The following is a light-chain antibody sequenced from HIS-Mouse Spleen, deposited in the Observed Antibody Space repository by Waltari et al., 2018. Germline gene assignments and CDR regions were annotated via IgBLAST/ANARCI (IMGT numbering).Light chain of an antibody. CDR1: NLGDKY. CDR3: QAWDSSTVV. V-gene: IGLV3-1*01. J-gene: IGLJ2*01. Sequence: SYELTQPPSVSVSPGQTASITCPGDNLGDKYACWYQQKPGQSPVLVIYQDSKRHSGIPERFSGSNSGNTATLTISGTQAMDEADYYCQAWDSSTVVFGGGTKLTVL. CDR2: QDS.